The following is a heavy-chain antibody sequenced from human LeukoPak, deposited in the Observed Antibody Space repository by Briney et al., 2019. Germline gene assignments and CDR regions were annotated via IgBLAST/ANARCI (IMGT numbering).Heavy chain of an antibody. CDR2: INHSGST. CDR3: ARRHSMIVAVKRPIRAEYFQH. J-gene: IGHJ1*01. CDR1: GGSFSGYY. Sequence: SETLSLTCAVYGGSFSGYYWSWIRQPPGKGLEWIGEINHSGSTNYNPSLKSRVTISVDTSKNQFSLKLSSVTAADTAVYYCARRHSMIVAVKRPIRAEYFQHWGQGTLVTVSS. V-gene: IGHV4-34*01. D-gene: IGHD3-22*01.